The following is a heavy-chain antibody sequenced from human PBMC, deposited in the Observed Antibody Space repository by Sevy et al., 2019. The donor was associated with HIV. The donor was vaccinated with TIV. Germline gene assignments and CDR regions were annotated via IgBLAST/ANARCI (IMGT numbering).Heavy chain of an antibody. CDR2: ISSDGSST. Sequence: GGSLRLSCAASGFTFSSYWMHWVRHAPGKGLVWVSRISSDGSSTSYANSVRGRFTISRDNAKNTLYLQMNSLRAEDTALYYCARDGRAAHDFDYWGQGTLVTVSS. CDR1: GFTFSSYW. J-gene: IGHJ4*02. CDR3: ARDGRAAHDFDY. D-gene: IGHD6-6*01. V-gene: IGHV3-74*01.